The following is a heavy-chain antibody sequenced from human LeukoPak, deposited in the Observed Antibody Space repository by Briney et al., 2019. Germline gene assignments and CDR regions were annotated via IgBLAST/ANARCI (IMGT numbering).Heavy chain of an antibody. CDR3: ARGNLGIAAAGTLRFDP. V-gene: IGHV4-61*02. D-gene: IGHD6-13*01. Sequence: SQTLSLTCTVSGGSISSGSYDWSWIRQPAGKGLEWIGRIYTSGSTNYNPSLKSRVTISVDTSKNQFSLKLSSVTAAVTAVYYCARGNLGIAAAGTLRFDPWGQGTLVTVSS. CDR1: GGSISSGSYD. J-gene: IGHJ5*02. CDR2: IYTSGST.